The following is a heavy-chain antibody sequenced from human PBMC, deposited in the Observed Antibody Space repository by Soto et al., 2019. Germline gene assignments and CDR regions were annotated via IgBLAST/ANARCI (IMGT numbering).Heavy chain of an antibody. V-gene: IGHV1-18*01. Sequence: QVQLVQSGAEVKKPGASVKVSCKASGYTFTSYGISWVRQAPGQGLEWMGWISAYNGNTNYAQKHQGRITMTTDTSTSTAYMELRSLRSDDTAVYYCAREGSLSGSSVWIRYGMDVWGQCTTVTVSS. J-gene: IGHJ6*02. CDR1: GYTFTSYG. CDR3: AREGSLSGSSVWIRYGMDV. CDR2: ISAYNGNT. D-gene: IGHD6-19*01.